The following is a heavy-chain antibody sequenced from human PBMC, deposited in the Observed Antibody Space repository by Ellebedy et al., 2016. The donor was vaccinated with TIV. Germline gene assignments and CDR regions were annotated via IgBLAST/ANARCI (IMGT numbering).Heavy chain of an antibody. Sequence: PGGSLRLSCAASGFTFSNAWMNWVRQAPGKGLEWVGRIKSKTDGGAAYYAAPVKGRFTISRDDSKNTLYLQMNSLKTEDTAVYFCTTVYRYNYDSVWGQGTLVTVSS. J-gene: IGHJ4*02. CDR3: TTVYRYNYDSV. D-gene: IGHD5-18*01. CDR1: GFTFSNAW. V-gene: IGHV3-15*01. CDR2: IKSKTDGGAA.